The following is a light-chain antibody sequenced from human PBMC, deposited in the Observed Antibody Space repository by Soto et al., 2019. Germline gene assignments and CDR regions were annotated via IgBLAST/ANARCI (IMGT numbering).Light chain of an antibody. CDR3: QQYNIWPPLT. CDR1: QSVSSN. Sequence: EIVMTQSPATLSVSPGERATLSCSASQSVSSNLAWYQQKTGQAPRLLIYGASTRATGIPARFSGSGSGTDFTLTISSLQSEDFAVYYCQQYNIWPPLTFGGGTKVEIK. CDR2: GAS. J-gene: IGKJ4*01. V-gene: IGKV3-15*01.